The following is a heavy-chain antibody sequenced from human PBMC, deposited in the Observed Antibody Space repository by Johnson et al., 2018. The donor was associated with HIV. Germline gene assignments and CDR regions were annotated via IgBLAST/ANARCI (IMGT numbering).Heavy chain of an antibody. Sequence: VQLVESGGGLVQPGESLRLSCVASGFTFSGYAIHWVRQAPGKGLEWVAVIWYDGSNKYYADSVKGRLPLSRDNSKNTLYLQMNSRRAEDTAVYYCAKALPEYSSTPQAFDIWGQGTMVTVSS. CDR3: AKALPEYSSTPQAFDI. CDR1: GFTFSGYA. J-gene: IGHJ3*02. V-gene: IGHV3-30*02. CDR2: IWYDGSNK. D-gene: IGHD6-6*01.